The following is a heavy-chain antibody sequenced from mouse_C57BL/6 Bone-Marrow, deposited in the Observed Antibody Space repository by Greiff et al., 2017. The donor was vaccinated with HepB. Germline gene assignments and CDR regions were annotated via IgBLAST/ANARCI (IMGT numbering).Heavy chain of an antibody. J-gene: IGHJ1*03. V-gene: IGHV5-4*01. D-gene: IGHD2-1*01. CDR1: GFTFSSYA. CDR2: ISDGGSYT. CDR3: ARDPLYYKGWYFDV. Sequence: EVKLVESGGGLVKPGGSLKLSCAASGFTFSSYAMSWVRQTPEKRLEWVATISDGGSYTYYPDNVKGRFTISRDNAKNNLYLQISQLKSEDTAMYYCARDPLYYKGWYFDVWGTGTTVTVSS.